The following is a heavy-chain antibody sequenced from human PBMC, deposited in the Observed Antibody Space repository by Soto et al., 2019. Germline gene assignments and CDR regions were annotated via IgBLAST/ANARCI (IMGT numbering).Heavy chain of an antibody. D-gene: IGHD2-15*01. CDR3: ARGGVVVAADFDY. Sequence: SETLSLTCAVYGGSFSGYYWSWIRQPPGKGLEWIGEINHSGSTNYNPSLKSRVTISVDTSKNQFSLKLSSVTAADTAVYYCARGGVVVAADFDYWGQGTLVTVSS. J-gene: IGHJ4*02. CDR1: GGSFSGYY. V-gene: IGHV4-34*01. CDR2: INHSGST.